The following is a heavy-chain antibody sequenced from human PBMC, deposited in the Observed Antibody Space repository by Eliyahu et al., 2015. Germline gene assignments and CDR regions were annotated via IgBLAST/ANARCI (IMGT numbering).Heavy chain of an antibody. J-gene: IGHJ3*01. CDR1: GFTFPSYS. CDR3: ARDAPASSGFYYAFDL. D-gene: IGHD6-19*01. V-gene: IGHV1-18*01. Sequence: QLVQSGIEVRKPGASVKVSXKSSGFTFPSYSFVWVRQAPGQGLEWMGWISAYSGNPHYAQKFQDRVTITTDTFTNSVYLELQSLTPDDTAIYYCARDAPASSGFYYAFDLWGQGTEVVVSS. CDR2: ISAYSGNP.